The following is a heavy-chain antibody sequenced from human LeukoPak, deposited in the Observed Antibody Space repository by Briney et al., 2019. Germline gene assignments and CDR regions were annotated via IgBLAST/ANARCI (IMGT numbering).Heavy chain of an antibody. CDR2: IYYSGST. CDR1: GGSISSYY. CDR3: ARQYRGSSFGVVSHAFDI. J-gene: IGHJ3*02. Sequence: SETLSLTCTVAGGSISSYYWSWIRQPPGKGLEWIGYIYYSGSTNYNPSLKRRVTISVDTSKNQFSLKLSSVTAADTAVYYCARQYRGSSFGVVSHAFDIWGQGTMVTVSS. V-gene: IGHV4-59*01. D-gene: IGHD3-3*01.